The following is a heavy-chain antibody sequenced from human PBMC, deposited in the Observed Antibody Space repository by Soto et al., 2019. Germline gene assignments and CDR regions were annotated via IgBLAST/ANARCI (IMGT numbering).Heavy chain of an antibody. CDR3: ARELDDFWSGYCYLDY. CDR1: GYTFTSYA. J-gene: IGHJ4*02. V-gene: IGHV1-3*01. CDR2: INAGNGNT. D-gene: IGHD3-3*01. Sequence: ASVKVSCKASGYTFTSYAMHWVRQAPGQRLEWMGWINAGNGNTKYSQKFQGRVTITRDTSASTAYMELSSLRSEDTAVYYCARELDDFWSGYCYLDYWGQGTLVTVSS.